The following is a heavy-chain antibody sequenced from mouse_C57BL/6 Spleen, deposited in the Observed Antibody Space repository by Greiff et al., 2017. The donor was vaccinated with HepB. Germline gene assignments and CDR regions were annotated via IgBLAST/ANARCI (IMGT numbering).Heavy chain of an antibody. CDR2: IDPEDGDT. CDR1: GFNIKDYY. D-gene: IGHD2-3*01. CDR3: TTYDGNYSWFAY. Sequence: EVQLQQSGAELVRPGASVKLSCTASGFNIKDYYMHWVKQRPEQGLEWIGRIDPEDGDTEYAPKFQGKATMTADTSSNTAYLQLSSLTSEDTAVYYCTTYDGNYSWFAYWGQGTLVTVSA. V-gene: IGHV14-1*01. J-gene: IGHJ3*01.